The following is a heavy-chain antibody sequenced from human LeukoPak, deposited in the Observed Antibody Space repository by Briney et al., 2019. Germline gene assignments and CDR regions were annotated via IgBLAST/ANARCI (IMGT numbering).Heavy chain of an antibody. CDR2: IKTDGSST. Sequence: GGSLRLSRGASGFAYSNYWMHWLRQAPGKGLVWVSRIKTDGSSTSYADSVKGRFTITRDNAKNTLYLQMNSLRAADTAVYLCARAQYGDTFETWGQGTMVTVSS. V-gene: IGHV3-74*01. D-gene: IGHD4-17*01. CDR3: ARAQYGDTFET. J-gene: IGHJ3*02. CDR1: GFAYSNYW.